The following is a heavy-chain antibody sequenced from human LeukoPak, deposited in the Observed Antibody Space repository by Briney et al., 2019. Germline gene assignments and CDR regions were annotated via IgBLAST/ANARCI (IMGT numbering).Heavy chain of an antibody. J-gene: IGHJ4*02. CDR1: GGSINSYY. CDR3: ARGVYIAAAQYGF. Sequence: SGPTLVKPSGTLSLTCTVSGGSINSYYWNWIRQPPGKGLEWIGYIYYSGATNYNPSLKSRVTISVDTSKNQFSLKLSSVTAADTAVYYCARGVYIAAAQYGFWGQGTLVTVSS. D-gene: IGHD6-13*01. CDR2: IYYSGAT. V-gene: IGHV4-59*01.